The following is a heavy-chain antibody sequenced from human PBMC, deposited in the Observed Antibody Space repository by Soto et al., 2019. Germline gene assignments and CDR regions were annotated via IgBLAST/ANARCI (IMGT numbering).Heavy chain of an antibody. J-gene: IGHJ4*02. CDR2: ISGSSSSV. Sequence: EVQLVESGGGLVKPGGSLRLSCAASGFTFSDFSMTWVRQAPGKGLEWVSSISGSSSSVYYADSVKGRFTISRDNAKNSVYLQMNRLRDEDTAMYYCANSHYCVWGNFPPYWGQGTQVTVSS. CDR3: ANSHYCVWGNFPPY. D-gene: IGHD3-16*01. V-gene: IGHV3-21*02. CDR1: GFTFSDFS.